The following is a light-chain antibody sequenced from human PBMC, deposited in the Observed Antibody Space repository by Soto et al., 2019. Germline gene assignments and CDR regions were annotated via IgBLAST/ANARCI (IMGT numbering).Light chain of an antibody. V-gene: IGKV3-11*01. CDR3: QQRTNWPLT. CDR1: QSVTTF. J-gene: IGKJ4*01. Sequence: EIVLTQSPVTLSLSPGERATLSCRASQSVTTFLAWYQQKPGQAPRLLIYDASKRATGIPARFSGSGSGTDFTLTISSLEHADFAVYYCQQRTNWPLTFGGGTKVEIK. CDR2: DAS.